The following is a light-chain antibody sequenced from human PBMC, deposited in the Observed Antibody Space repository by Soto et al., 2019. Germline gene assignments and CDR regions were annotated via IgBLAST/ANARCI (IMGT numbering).Light chain of an antibody. Sequence: EIVMTQSPATLSVSPGERATLSCRASQSVSSNLAWYQQKPGQAPKLLIYGASTRATGIPARFSGSGSGTEFTLTISSLQSEDFAVYYCQLYRTFGQGTKVEI. CDR2: GAS. CDR1: QSVSSN. V-gene: IGKV3-15*01. J-gene: IGKJ1*01. CDR3: QLYRT.